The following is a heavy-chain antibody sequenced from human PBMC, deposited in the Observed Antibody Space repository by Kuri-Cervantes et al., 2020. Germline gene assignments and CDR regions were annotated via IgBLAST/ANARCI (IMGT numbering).Heavy chain of an antibody. V-gene: IGHV4-31*03. CDR3: ARSMGYCTNGVCYGGEDYFDY. Sequence: SETLSLTCTVSGGSISSGGYYWSWIRQHPGKGLEWIGYIYYSGSTYYNPSLKSRVTISVDTSKNQFSLKLSSVTAADTAVYYCARSMGYCTNGVCYGGEDYFDYWGQGTLVTVSS. J-gene: IGHJ4*02. CDR1: GGSISSGGYY. CDR2: IYYSGST. D-gene: IGHD2-8*01.